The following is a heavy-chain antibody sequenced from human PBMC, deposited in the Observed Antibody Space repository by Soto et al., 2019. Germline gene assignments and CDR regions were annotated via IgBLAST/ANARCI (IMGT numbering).Heavy chain of an antibody. D-gene: IGHD3-10*01. Sequence: SVKVSCKASGGTFSSYAISWVRQAPGQGLEWMGVIIPIFGTANYAQKFQGRVTITADESTSTAYVELSSLRSEDTAVYYCARGNGSGSLNWFDHWGQGTLVTVSS. CDR1: GGTFSSYA. V-gene: IGHV1-69*13. CDR3: ARGNGSGSLNWFDH. CDR2: IIPIFGTA. J-gene: IGHJ5*02.